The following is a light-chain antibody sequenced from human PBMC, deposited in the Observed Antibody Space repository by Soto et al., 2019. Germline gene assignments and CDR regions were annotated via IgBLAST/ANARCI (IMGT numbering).Light chain of an antibody. Sequence: EIVMTQSPATLSVSPGERATLSCRASQSVNSNLAWYRQKPGQAPRLLISDASTRATGVPARFSGSGSGTELTLTISSLQSEDSGIYYCQQYNFGPPLTFGGGTKVEIK. CDR3: QQYNFGPPLT. V-gene: IGKV3-15*01. J-gene: IGKJ4*01. CDR2: DAS. CDR1: QSVNSN.